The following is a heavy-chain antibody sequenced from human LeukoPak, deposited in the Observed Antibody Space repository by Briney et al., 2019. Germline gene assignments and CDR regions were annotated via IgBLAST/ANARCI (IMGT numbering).Heavy chain of an antibody. Sequence: GESLKISCQGSGYSFTSYWIGWVRQMPGKGLEWMGIIYPDDSDTRYSPSFQGQVTISADKSISTAYLQWSSLKASDTAMYYCAGTYCGGDCSRADAFDIWGQGTMVTVSS. V-gene: IGHV5-51*01. CDR3: AGTYCGGDCSRADAFDI. CDR2: IYPDDSDT. D-gene: IGHD2-21*02. J-gene: IGHJ3*02. CDR1: GYSFTSYW.